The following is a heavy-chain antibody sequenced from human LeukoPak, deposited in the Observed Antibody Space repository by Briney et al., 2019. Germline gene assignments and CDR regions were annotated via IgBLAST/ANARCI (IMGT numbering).Heavy chain of an antibody. Sequence: PGGSLRLSCAASGFTFSSYAMSWVRQAPGKGLEWVSAISGSGGSTYYADSVKGRFTISRDNSKNTLNLQMNSLRAEDTAVYYCAKDSLYYDILTGPPNFDYWGQGTLVTVSS. CDR1: GFTFSSYA. J-gene: IGHJ4*02. D-gene: IGHD3-9*01. V-gene: IGHV3-23*01. CDR2: ISGSGGST. CDR3: AKDSLYYDILTGPPNFDY.